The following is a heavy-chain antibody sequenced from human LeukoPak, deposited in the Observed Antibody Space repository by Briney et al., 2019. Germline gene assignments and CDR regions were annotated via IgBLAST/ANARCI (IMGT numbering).Heavy chain of an antibody. Sequence: SETLSLTCTVSGGSISSYYWSWIRPPPGKGLEWIGYIYYSGNTNYNPSLKSRVTISVDTSKNQFSLKLISVTAADTAVYYCARHGYIYTSAFDIWGQGTMVTACS. CDR3: ARHGYIYTSAFDI. CDR2: IYYSGNT. J-gene: IGHJ3*02. CDR1: GGSISSYY. D-gene: IGHD5-18*01. V-gene: IGHV4-59*01.